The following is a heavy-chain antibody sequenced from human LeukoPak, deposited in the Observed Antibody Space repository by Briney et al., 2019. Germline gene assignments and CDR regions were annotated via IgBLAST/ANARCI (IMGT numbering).Heavy chain of an antibody. CDR2: ISSSSYI. Sequence: GGSLRLSCAASGFTFSTYSMNWVRQAPGKGLEWVSSISSSSYIYYADSVRGRFTISRDNAKSSLYLQMNSLRAEDTAVYYCARTHYGSGAPWGQGTLVTVSS. CDR1: GFTFSTYS. CDR3: ARTHYGSGAP. D-gene: IGHD3-10*01. J-gene: IGHJ4*02. V-gene: IGHV3-21*01.